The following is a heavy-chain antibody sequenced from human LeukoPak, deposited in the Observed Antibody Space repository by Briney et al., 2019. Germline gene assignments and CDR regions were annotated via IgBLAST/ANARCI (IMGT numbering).Heavy chain of an antibody. D-gene: IGHD6-13*01. V-gene: IGHV1-46*01. Sequence: ASVKVSRKSSGYPFTSYYMHWVRQAPAQGGEWMGIINPSGGSTSYNQQFQGRVTMTKDTSTSTVYMELSSLRSEDAAVYYCASVAAAGRNYWGQGTLVTVSS. CDR3: ASVAAAGRNY. J-gene: IGHJ4*02. CDR2: INPSGGST. CDR1: GYPFTSYY.